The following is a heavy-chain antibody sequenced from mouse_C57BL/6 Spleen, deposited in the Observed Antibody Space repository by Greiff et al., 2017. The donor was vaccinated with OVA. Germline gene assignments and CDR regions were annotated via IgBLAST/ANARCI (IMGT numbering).Heavy chain of an antibody. J-gene: IGHJ2*01. CDR3: ARMGGNYDY. Sequence: QVQLQQPGAELVRPGTSVKLSCKASGYTFTSYWMHWVKQRPGQGLEWIGVIDPSDSYTNYNQKFKGKATLTVDTSSSTAYMQLSSLTSEDSAVYDGARMGGNYDYWGQGTTLTVSA. D-gene: IGHD2-1*01. CDR1: GYTFTSYW. V-gene: IGHV1-59*01. CDR2: IDPSDSYT.